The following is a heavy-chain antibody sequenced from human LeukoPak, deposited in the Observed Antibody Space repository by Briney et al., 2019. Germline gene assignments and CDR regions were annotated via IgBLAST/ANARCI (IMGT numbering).Heavy chain of an antibody. CDR1: GFTFSSYE. V-gene: IGHV3-48*03. J-gene: IGHJ5*02. CDR3: ATLYGSGSYYNNWFDP. D-gene: IGHD3-10*01. CDR2: ISCSGSTI. Sequence: TGGSLRLSCAASGFTFSSYEMNWVRQAPGKGLEWVSYISCSGSTIYYADSVKGRFTISRDNAKSSLYLQMNSLRAEDTAVYYCATLYGSGSYYNNWFDPWGQGTLVTVSS.